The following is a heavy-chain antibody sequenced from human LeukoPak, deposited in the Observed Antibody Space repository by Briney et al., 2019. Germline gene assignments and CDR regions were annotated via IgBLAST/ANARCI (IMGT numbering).Heavy chain of an antibody. Sequence: ASVKVFCKASGYTFTSYDINWVRQATGQGLEWMGWMNPNSGNTGYAQKFQGRVTMTRNTSISTAYMELSSLRSEDTAVYYCARVRAMAVQFDYWGQGTLVTVSS. CDR2: MNPNSGNT. J-gene: IGHJ4*02. CDR1: GYTFTSYD. CDR3: ARVRAMAVQFDY. V-gene: IGHV1-8*01. D-gene: IGHD5-18*01.